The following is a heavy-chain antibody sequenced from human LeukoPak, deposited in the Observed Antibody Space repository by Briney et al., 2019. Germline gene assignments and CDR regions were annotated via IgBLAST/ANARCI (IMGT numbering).Heavy chain of an antibody. CDR1: GGSISSGSYY. J-gene: IGHJ5*02. V-gene: IGHV4-61*02. Sequence: PSQTLSLTCTVSGGSISSGSYYWSWIRQPPGKGLEWIGRIYTSGSTNYNPSLKSRVTISVDTSKNQFSLKLSSVTAADTAVYYCARERITMIFDWFDPWGQGTLVTVSS. CDR3: ARERITMIFDWFDP. CDR2: IYTSGST. D-gene: IGHD3-22*01.